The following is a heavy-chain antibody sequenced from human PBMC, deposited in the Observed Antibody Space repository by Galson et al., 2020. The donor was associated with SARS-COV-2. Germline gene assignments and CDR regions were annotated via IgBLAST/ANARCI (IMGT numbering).Heavy chain of an antibody. CDR3: ARDSGYCSGGSCYALDY. V-gene: IGHV4-39*06. CDR2: IYYSGST. J-gene: IGHJ4*02. Sequence: SETLSLTCTVSGGSISSSSYYWGWIRQPPGKGLEWTGSIYYSGSTYYNPSLKSRVTISVDTSKNQFPLKLSAVTAADTAVYYCARDSGYCSGGSCYALDYWGQGTLVTVSS. D-gene: IGHD2-15*01. CDR1: GGSISSSSYY.